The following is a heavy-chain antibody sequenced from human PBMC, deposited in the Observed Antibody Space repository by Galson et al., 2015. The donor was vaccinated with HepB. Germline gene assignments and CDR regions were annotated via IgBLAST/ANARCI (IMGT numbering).Heavy chain of an antibody. Sequence: SLRLSCAASGFTVSSNYMSWVRQAPGKGLEWVSVIYSGGSTYYADSVKGRFTISRDNSKNTLYLQMNSLRAEDTAVYYCARGVVVTAKSYYFDYWGQGTLVTVSS. J-gene: IGHJ4*02. CDR3: ARGVVVTAKSYYFDY. V-gene: IGHV3-53*01. CDR1: GFTVSSNY. CDR2: IYSGGST. D-gene: IGHD2-21*02.